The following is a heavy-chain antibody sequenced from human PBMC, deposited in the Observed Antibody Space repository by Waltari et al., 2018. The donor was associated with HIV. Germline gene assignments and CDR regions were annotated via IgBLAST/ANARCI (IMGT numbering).Heavy chain of an antibody. Sequence: QVQLVQSGAEVKKPGASVKVSCKASGYTFTSYDINGVRQATGQGLEWMGCRNPNSVNTGYAQKFQGRVTMTRNTSISTAYMGRSSLRSEDTAVYYCARGFTRYSSGWYGYWGQGTLVTVAS. V-gene: IGHV1-8*01. J-gene: IGHJ4*02. CDR3: ARGFTRYSSGWYGY. CDR1: GYTFTSYD. CDR2: RNPNSVNT. D-gene: IGHD6-19*01.